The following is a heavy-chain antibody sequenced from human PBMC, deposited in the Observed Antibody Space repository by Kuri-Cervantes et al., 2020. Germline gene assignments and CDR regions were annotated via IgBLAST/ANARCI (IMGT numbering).Heavy chain of an antibody. Sequence: GESLKISCAASGFTVSSNYMSWVRQAPGKGLEWVSVIYSGGSTYYADSVKDRFTISRDNSKNTLYLQMNSLRAEDTAVYYCANEPMTQLFDYWGQGTLVTVSS. CDR3: ANEPMTQLFDY. V-gene: IGHV3-53*05. D-gene: IGHD1-1*01. J-gene: IGHJ4*02. CDR1: GFTVSSNY. CDR2: IYSGGST.